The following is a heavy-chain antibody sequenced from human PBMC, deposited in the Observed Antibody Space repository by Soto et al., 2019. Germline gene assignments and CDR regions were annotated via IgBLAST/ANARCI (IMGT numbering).Heavy chain of an antibody. J-gene: IGHJ6*02. CDR2: TFYKSKWYT. CDR1: GDSVSRYSAA. V-gene: IGHV6-1*01. CDR3: ARGKLSYYAMDV. Sequence: SQTLSLTCAISGDSVSRYSAAWNWIRQSPSRGLEWLGRTFYKSKWYTEYAVSVESRITINPDTSKNQFSLQLNSVTPDDTAVYYCARGKLSYYAMDVWGQGTTVTVSS.